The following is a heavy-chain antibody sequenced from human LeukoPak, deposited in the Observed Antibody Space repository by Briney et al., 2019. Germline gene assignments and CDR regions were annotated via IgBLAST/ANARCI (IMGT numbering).Heavy chain of an antibody. CDR1: GFTFSNYN. V-gene: IGHV3-49*04. CDR2: IRSKAYGGTT. J-gene: IGHJ4*02. CDR3: TREGRYSGSYYTDY. D-gene: IGHD1-26*01. Sequence: PGGSLRLSCAASGFTFSNYNMNWVRRAPGKGLEWVGFIRSKAYGGTTEYAASVKGRFTISRDDSKSIAYLQMNSLKTEDTAVYYCTREGRYSGSYYTDYWGQGTLVTVSS.